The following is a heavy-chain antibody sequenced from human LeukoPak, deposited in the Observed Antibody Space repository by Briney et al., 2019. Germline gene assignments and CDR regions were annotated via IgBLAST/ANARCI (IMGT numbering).Heavy chain of an antibody. V-gene: IGHV4-34*01. CDR2: INHSGST. Sequence: SETLSLTCAVYGGSISGYYWSWIRQPPGKGLEWIGEINHSGSTNYNASLKSRVTISVDTSKNQFSLKLSSVTAADTAVYYCAREEDCSGGICYLGNAFDIWGQGTMVTVSS. D-gene: IGHD2-15*01. J-gene: IGHJ3*02. CDR1: GGSISGYY. CDR3: AREEDCSGGICYLGNAFDI.